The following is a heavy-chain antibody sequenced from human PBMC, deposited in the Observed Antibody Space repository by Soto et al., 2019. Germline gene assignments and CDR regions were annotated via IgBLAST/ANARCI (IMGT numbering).Heavy chain of an antibody. CDR2: IFYSGST. J-gene: IGHJ4*02. V-gene: IGHV4-31*03. CDR3: ARGRTEYDFWSGYPN. Sequence: SETLSLTCTVSGGSVSSGGYYWTWIRQHPGKGLEWIGNIFYSGSTYYNPSLKSRVTVSVDTSKNQFSLKLSSVTAADTAVYYCARGRTEYDFWSGYPNWGQGALVTVSS. CDR1: GGSVSSGGYY. D-gene: IGHD3-3*01.